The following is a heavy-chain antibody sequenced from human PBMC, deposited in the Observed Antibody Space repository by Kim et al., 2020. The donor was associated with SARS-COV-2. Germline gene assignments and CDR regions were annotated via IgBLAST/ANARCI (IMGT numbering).Heavy chain of an antibody. V-gene: IGHV3-11*06. CDR3: ARDLKGVQLERRGTGFDY. Sequence: VRGRFTIARDNAKSSLYLQMNSLRAEDTAVYYCARDLKGVQLERRGTGFDYWGLGTLVTVSS. D-gene: IGHD1-1*01. J-gene: IGHJ4*02.